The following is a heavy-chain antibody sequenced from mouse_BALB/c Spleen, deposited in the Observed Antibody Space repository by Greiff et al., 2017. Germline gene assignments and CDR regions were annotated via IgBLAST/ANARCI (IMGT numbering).Heavy chain of an antibody. Sequence: EVQLQESGPGLVKPSQSLSLTCTVTGYSITSDYAWNWIRQFPGNKLEWMGYISYSGSTSYNPSLKSRISITRDTSKNQFFLQLNSVTTEDTATYYCARGEYGNYGAMDYWGQGTSVTVSS. J-gene: IGHJ4*01. CDR2: ISYSGST. D-gene: IGHD2-10*02. CDR1: GYSITSDYA. CDR3: ARGEYGNYGAMDY. V-gene: IGHV3-2*02.